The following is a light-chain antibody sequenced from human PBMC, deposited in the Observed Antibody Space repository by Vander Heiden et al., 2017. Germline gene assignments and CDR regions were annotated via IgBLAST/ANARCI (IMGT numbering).Light chain of an antibody. J-gene: IGLJ3*02. CDR3: QAWDNNIVV. CDR1: KLGDKY. Sequence: SYAVTPPPSLSVSPCQPATLTCSGAKLGDKYACWYQQKPGQSPVLVIYQDNKRPSGIPERFSGSTSGNTATLTISGTQPMDEADYYCQAWDNNIVVFGGGTKLTVL. CDR2: QDN. V-gene: IGLV3-1*01.